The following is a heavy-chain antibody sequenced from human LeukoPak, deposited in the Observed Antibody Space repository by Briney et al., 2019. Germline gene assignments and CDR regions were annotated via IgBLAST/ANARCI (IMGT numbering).Heavy chain of an antibody. CDR2: IKIKTDGGTT. J-gene: IGHJ4*02. CDR1: GFTFSNAW. Sequence: GGSLRLSCAASGFTFSNAWMSWVRQAPGKGREWVGRIKIKTDGGTTDYAAPVKGRFTISRDDSKNTLYLQMNSLKTEDTAVYYCTSDTSGTASAYFDYWGQGTLVTVSS. V-gene: IGHV3-15*01. D-gene: IGHD1-26*01. CDR3: TSDTSGTASAYFDY.